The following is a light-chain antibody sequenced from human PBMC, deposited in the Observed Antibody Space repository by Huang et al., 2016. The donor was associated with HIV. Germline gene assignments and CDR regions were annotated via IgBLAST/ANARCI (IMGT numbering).Light chain of an antibody. CDR3: QQYNDWPPWT. CDR1: QTVSRN. Sequence: EIVMTQSPATLSVSPGERATLSCRASQTVSRNLAWYPQIRGQAPRLLIYGASTRATDIPARCSGSGSGTEYTLTISSLQSADFAVYYCQQYNDWPPWTFGQGTKVEIK. CDR2: GAS. J-gene: IGKJ1*01. V-gene: IGKV3-15*01.